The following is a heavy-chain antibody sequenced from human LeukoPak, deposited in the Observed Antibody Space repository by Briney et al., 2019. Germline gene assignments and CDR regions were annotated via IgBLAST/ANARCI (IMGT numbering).Heavy chain of an antibody. V-gene: IGHV4-59*01. CDR3: ARDLNYSGSGSYDY. CDR2: IYYTGNT. Sequence: SETLSLTCTVSAGSISSYYWSWIRQPPGKGLEWIGSIYYTGNTNYNPSLKSRVTISVDTSKNQFSLQLSSVTAADTAVYYCARDLNYSGSGSYDYWGQGTLVTVPS. J-gene: IGHJ4*02. CDR1: AGSISSYY. D-gene: IGHD3-10*01.